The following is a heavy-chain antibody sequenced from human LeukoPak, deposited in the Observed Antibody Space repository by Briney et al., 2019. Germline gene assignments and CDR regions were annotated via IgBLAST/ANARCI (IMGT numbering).Heavy chain of an antibody. J-gene: IGHJ4*02. CDR1: GYTFTSYD. V-gene: IGHV1-8*01. CDR2: MNPNSGNT. D-gene: IGHD6-19*01. CDR3: ARGIAVAGITRRPSRASWGY. Sequence: ASVKVSCKASGYTFTSYDINWVRQATGQGLEWMGWMNPNSGNTGYAQKFQGRVTMTRSTSISTAYMELSSLRSEDTAVYYCARGIAVAGITRRPSRASWGYWGQGTLVTVSS.